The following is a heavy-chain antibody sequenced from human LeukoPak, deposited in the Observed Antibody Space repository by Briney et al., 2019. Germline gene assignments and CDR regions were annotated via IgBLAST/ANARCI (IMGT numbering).Heavy chain of an antibody. CDR3: ARGHGSGHDAYEI. V-gene: IGHV3-53*01. CDR1: GLIVSNTY. Sequence: PGGSLRLSCAASGLIVSNTYMTWVRQAPGKGLEWVSLIYGGGGTYYADSVKGRFTISRDNSRNTLYLQMNSLRAEDTAVYYCARGHGSGHDAYEIWGQGTMVTVSS. CDR2: IYGGGGT. J-gene: IGHJ3*02. D-gene: IGHD2-15*01.